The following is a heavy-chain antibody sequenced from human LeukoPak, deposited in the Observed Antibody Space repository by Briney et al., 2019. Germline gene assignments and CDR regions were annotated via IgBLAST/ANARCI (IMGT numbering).Heavy chain of an antibody. V-gene: IGHV4-39*01. CDR1: GGSISSSSYY. J-gene: IGHJ6*03. CDR3: ARHRPRNDIVVVPAASLRYYYMDV. Sequence: PSETLSLTCTVSGGSISSSSYYWCWIRQPPGKGLEWIGRIYYIGSNYYHPSLKTRVTISVDTSKNQFSLKLSSVTAADTAVYYCARHRPRNDIVVVPAASLRYYYMDVWGKGTTVTVSS. CDR2: IYYIGSN. D-gene: IGHD2-2*01.